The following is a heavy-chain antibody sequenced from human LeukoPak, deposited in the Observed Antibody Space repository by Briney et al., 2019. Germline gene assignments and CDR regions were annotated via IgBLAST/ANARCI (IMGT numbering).Heavy chain of an antibody. V-gene: IGHV1-18*01. J-gene: IGHJ4*02. CDR2: ISAYNDNT. D-gene: IGHD3-10*01. CDR1: GYTFTSYG. CDR3: ARSITMVRGVMVGFYFFDY. Sequence: SVKVSCKASGYTFTSYGISWVRQAPGQGLEWMGWISAYNDNTNYAQKLQGRVTMTTDTSTSTAYMELRSLRSDDTAVYYCARSITMVRGVMVGFYFFDYWGQGTLVTVSS.